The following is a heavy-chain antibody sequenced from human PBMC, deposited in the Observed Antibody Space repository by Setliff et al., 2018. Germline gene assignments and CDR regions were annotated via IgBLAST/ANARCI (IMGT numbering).Heavy chain of an antibody. J-gene: IGHJ4*02. Sequence: GGSLRLSCAASAFTFSSYWLNWVRQAPGKGLEWVANIKQDGSEIYYADSVRGRFTISRDTARNSVYLQMNSLRAEDTAVYYCASGDWFYFDCWGQGTLVTVSS. V-gene: IGHV3-7*01. CDR1: AFTFSSYW. D-gene: IGHD2-21*01. CDR2: IKQDGSEI. CDR3: ASGDWFYFDC.